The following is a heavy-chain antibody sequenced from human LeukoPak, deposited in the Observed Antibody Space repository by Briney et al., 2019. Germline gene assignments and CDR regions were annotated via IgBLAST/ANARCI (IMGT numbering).Heavy chain of an antibody. D-gene: IGHD3-9*01. Sequence: GGSLRLSCAASGFTFSSYGMHWVRQAPGKGLEWVAVIWYDGSNKYYADSVKGRFTISRGNSKNTLYLQMNSLRAEDTAVYYCARAGRYFDLGAFDIWGQGTMVTVSS. CDR3: ARAGRYFDLGAFDI. CDR2: IWYDGSNK. CDR1: GFTFSSYG. V-gene: IGHV3-33*01. J-gene: IGHJ3*02.